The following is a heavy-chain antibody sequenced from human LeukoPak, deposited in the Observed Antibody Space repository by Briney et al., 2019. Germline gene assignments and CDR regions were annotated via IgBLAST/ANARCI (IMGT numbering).Heavy chain of an antibody. V-gene: IGHV4-59*01. J-gene: IGHJ6*03. D-gene: IGHD6-6*01. Sequence: SETLSLTCTVSGGSISSYYWSWIRQPPGKGLEWIGYIYYSGSTNYNPSLKSRVTISVDTSKNQFSLKLSSVTAADTAVYYCARGVWQLVHYYYMDVWGKGTTVTVS. CDR1: GGSISSYY. CDR3: ARGVWQLVHYYYMDV. CDR2: IYYSGST.